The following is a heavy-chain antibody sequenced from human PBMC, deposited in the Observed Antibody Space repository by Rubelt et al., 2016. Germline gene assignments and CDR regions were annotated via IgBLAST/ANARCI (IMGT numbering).Heavy chain of an antibody. D-gene: IGHD1-26*01. CDR3: ARGIVGAKD. J-gene: IGHJ4*02. V-gene: IGHV3-74*01. CDR1: GFTFSSYW. CDR2: NHSDGCLA. Sequence: EVQLVESGGGLVQPGWSLRLSCAASGFTFSSYWMHWVRQAQGKGLVWVSRNHSDGCLAGDADSVKVRFTISRDGATNTLILQMNGLRAEATAVYYCARGIVGAKDWGQGTLVTVSS.